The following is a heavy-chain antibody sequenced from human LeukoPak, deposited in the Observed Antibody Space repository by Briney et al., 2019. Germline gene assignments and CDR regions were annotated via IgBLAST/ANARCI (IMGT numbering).Heavy chain of an antibody. J-gene: IGHJ4*02. D-gene: IGHD1-26*01. Sequence: SGTLSLTCAVYGGSFSGYYWSWIRQPPGKGLEWIGEINHSGSTNYNPSLKSRVTISVDTSKNQFSLKLSSVTAADTAVYYCARGPPSGSYYYWGQGTLVTVSS. V-gene: IGHV4-34*01. CDR3: ARGPPSGSYYY. CDR1: GGSFSGYY. CDR2: INHSGST.